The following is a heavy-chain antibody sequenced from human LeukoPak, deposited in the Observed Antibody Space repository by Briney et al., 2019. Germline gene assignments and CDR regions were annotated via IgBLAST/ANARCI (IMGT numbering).Heavy chain of an antibody. CDR3: AREDSGSYYNFYYFYMDV. V-gene: IGHV4-39*07. Sequence: SETLSLTCTVSGGSISSSSYYWGWIRQPPGKGLEWIGSIYYSESAYYNPSLKSRVTLSVDTSKTQFYLSLSSVTAADTAVYYCAREDSGSYYNFYYFYMDVWGKGTTVTISS. D-gene: IGHD3-10*01. CDR2: IYYSESA. J-gene: IGHJ6*03. CDR1: GGSISSSSYY.